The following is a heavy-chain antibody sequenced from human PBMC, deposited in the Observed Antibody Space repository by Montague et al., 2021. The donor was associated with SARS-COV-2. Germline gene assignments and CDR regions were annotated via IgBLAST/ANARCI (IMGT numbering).Heavy chain of an antibody. CDR1: GFTFSSYE. Sequence: SLRLSFSASGFTFSSYEMNWVRQAPGKGLEWVSYISSSGSTIYYADSVKGRFTISRDNAKNSLYLQMNSLRAEDTAVYYCASLFTMVRGVIPGEGYYYYGMDVWGQGTTVTVSS. D-gene: IGHD3-10*01. J-gene: IGHJ6*02. V-gene: IGHV3-48*03. CDR3: ASLFTMVRGVIPGEGYYYYGMDV. CDR2: ISSSGSTI.